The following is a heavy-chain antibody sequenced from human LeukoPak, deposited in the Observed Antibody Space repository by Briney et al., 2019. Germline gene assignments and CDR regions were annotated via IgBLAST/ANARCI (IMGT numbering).Heavy chain of an antibody. Sequence: GGSLRLSCSASGFTFSIYAMSWVRQAPGKGLEWVSSTGGGGNTYYADSVKGRFTISRDNSKNTLYLQLNGLRAEDTALYYCAKHELTGDALVLWGQGTMVTVSS. D-gene: IGHD7-27*01. CDR3: AKHELTGDALVL. CDR2: TGGGGNT. J-gene: IGHJ3*01. V-gene: IGHV3-23*01. CDR1: GFTFSIYA.